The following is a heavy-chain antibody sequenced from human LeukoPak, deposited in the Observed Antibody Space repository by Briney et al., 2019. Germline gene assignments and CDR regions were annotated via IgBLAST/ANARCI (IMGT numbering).Heavy chain of an antibody. D-gene: IGHD2-2*01. Sequence: GASVIVSCKASGYTFTGYYMHWVRQAPGQGLEWMGWINPNSGGTNYAQKFQGRVTMTRDTSISTAYMELSRLRSDDTAVYYCARVLKRRGYPDAFDIWGQGTMVTVSS. J-gene: IGHJ3*02. CDR1: GYTFTGYY. CDR2: INPNSGGT. CDR3: ARVLKRRGYPDAFDI. V-gene: IGHV1-2*02.